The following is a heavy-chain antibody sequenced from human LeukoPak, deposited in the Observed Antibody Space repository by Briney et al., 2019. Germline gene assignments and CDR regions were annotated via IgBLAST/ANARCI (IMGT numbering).Heavy chain of an antibody. V-gene: IGHV4-59*08. CDR2: IYYSWST. D-gene: IGHD1-26*01. CDR3: ASQGSYSGTPSHLYFDL. J-gene: IGHJ2*01. CDR1: GGSISSYY. Sequence: SETLSLICTVSGGSISSYYSSRIRQPPGKGLEWIGYIYYSWSTNYNPSLKSRVTISVDTSKNQFSLKLSSVTAADTAVYYCASQGSYSGTPSHLYFDLGVRGTLVTVSS.